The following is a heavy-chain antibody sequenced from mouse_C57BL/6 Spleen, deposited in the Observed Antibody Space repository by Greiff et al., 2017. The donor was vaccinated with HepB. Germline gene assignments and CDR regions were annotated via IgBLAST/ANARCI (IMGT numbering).Heavy chain of an antibody. J-gene: IGHJ2*01. CDR3: ARRIPRGYFDY. CDR1: GFTFSSYG. CDR2: ISSGGSYT. Sequence: EVKLMESGGDLVKPGGSLKLSCAASGFTFSSYGMSWVRQTPDKRLEWVATISSGGSYTYYPDSVKGRFTISRDNAKNTLYLQMSSLKSEDTAMYYCARRIPRGYFDYWGQGTTLTVSS. D-gene: IGHD3-3*01. V-gene: IGHV5-6*02.